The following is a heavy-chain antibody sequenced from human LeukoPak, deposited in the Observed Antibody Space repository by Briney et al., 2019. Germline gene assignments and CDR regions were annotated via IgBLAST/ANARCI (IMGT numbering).Heavy chain of an antibody. D-gene: IGHD3-10*01. J-gene: IGHJ4*02. Sequence: GGSVRLLCAASGFTFSSYAMSWVRQAPGEGREWVSAISGSGGSTYYADSVKGRFTLSRDNSKNTMYLQMNRPRAEDTAVYYCAKDSGPYGSGSYKNAYGGQGTLVTVPS. CDR1: GFTFSSYA. CDR3: AKDSGPYGSGSYKNAY. CDR2: ISGSGGST. V-gene: IGHV3-23*01.